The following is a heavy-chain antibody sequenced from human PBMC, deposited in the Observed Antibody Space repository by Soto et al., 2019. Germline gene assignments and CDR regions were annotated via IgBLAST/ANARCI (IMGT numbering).Heavy chain of an antibody. CDR2: IYYSGST. V-gene: IGHV4-31*03. CDR3: ARGTMVRGVIISSGFDP. D-gene: IGHD3-10*01. Sequence: QVQLQESGPGLVKPSQTLSLTCTVSGGSISSGGYYWSWIRQHPGKGLEWIGYIYYSGSTYYNPSLKSRVTISVDTSKNQFSLKLSSVTAADTAVYYCARGTMVRGVIISSGFDPWGQGTLVTVSS. CDR1: GGSISSGGYY. J-gene: IGHJ5*02.